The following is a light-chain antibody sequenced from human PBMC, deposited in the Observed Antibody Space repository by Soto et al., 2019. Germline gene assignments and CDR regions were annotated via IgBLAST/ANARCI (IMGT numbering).Light chain of an antibody. CDR2: EVI. V-gene: IGLV2-8*01. J-gene: IGLJ2*01. CDR3: SSYAGSNKSNLV. CDR1: SSDVGGYNY. Sequence: QSALTQPPSASGSPGQSVTISCTGTSSDVGGYNYVSWYQQHPGKAPKLMIYEVIKRPSGVPDRFSGSKSGNTASLTVSGLQAENEADYYCSSYAGSNKSNLVFGGGTKLTVL.